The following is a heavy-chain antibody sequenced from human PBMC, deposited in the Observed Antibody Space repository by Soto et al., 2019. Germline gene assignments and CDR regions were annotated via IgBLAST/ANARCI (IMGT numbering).Heavy chain of an antibody. Sequence: ASVKVSCKASGYVFTNYAMYWVRQAPGQRLEWMGWVNAGNGNTKYSQKFQGRVTITRDTSASTAYMELSSLRSEDTAVYYCARGQEGSGNYYTLSYDGMDVWGQGTTVTVSS. J-gene: IGHJ6*02. CDR2: VNAGNGNT. D-gene: IGHD3-10*01. CDR3: ARGQEGSGNYYTLSYDGMDV. V-gene: IGHV1-3*01. CDR1: GYVFTNYA.